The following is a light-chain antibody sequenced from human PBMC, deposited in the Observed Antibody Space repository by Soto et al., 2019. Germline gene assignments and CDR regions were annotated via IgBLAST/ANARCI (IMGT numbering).Light chain of an antibody. CDR1: SSDVGGYNY. CDR3: RSYTSSITQV. Sequence: QSALTQPASVSGSPGQSITISCTGTSSDVGGYNYVSWYQQHPGKAPKLMIYEVSNRPSGVSNRFSGSKSGNTASLTISGLQAEYEADDYCRSYTSSITQVFGTGTTLSVL. J-gene: IGLJ1*01. CDR2: EVS. V-gene: IGLV2-14*01.